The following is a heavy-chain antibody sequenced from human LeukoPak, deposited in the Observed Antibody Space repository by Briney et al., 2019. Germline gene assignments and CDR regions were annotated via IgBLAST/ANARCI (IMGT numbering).Heavy chain of an antibody. D-gene: IGHD3-9*01. Sequence: SETLSLTCRVSGGSISSYYWSWIRQAPGKGLEWIGYIYYSGSTKYSPSLKSRVTISLDTSKNQFSLKLSSVTAADTAVYYCASAISTRVYWGQGTLVTVSS. CDR3: ASAISTRVY. J-gene: IGHJ4*02. CDR2: IYYSGST. CDR1: GGSISSYY. V-gene: IGHV4-59*12.